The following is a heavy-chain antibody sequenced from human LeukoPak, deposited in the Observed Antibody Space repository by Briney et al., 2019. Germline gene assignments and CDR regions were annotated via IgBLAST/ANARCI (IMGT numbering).Heavy chain of an antibody. CDR3: ARENYYDSSGLHY. J-gene: IGHJ4*02. CDR2: ISSSSSTI. V-gene: IGHV3-48*04. D-gene: IGHD3-22*01. CDR1: GFTFSSYS. Sequence: PGGSLRLSCAASGFTFSSYSMNWVRQAPGKGLEWVSYISSSSSTIYYADSVKGRFTISRDNAKNSLYLQMNSLRAEDTAVYYCARENYYDSSGLHYWGQGTLVTVSS.